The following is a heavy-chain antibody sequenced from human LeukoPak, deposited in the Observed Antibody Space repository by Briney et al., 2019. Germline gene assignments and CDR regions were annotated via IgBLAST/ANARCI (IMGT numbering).Heavy chain of an antibody. Sequence: SQALSLTCTVSGGSISSGGYYWRWIRQPPGKGLEWIGYIYHSGSTYYNPSLKSRVTISVDRSKNQLSLKLSSVTAADTAVYYCARGRGARLQFPYFDYWGQGTLVTVSS. V-gene: IGHV4-30-2*01. D-gene: IGHD5-24*01. CDR3: ARGRGARLQFPYFDY. CDR1: GGSISSGGYY. CDR2: IYHSGST. J-gene: IGHJ4*02.